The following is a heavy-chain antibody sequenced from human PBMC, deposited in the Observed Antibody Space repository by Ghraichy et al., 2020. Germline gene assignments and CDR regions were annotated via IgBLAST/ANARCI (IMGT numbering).Heavy chain of an antibody. CDR2: IYYSGST. CDR1: GGSISSSSYY. D-gene: IGHD6-6*01. J-gene: IGHJ5*02. V-gene: IGHV4-39*01. CDR3: ARHVGWGSSSFSGFDP. Sequence: SENLSLTCTVSGGSISSSSYYWGWIRQPPGKGLEWIGSIYYSGSTYYNPSLKSRVTISVDTSKNQFSLKLSSVTAADTAVYYCARHVGWGSSSFSGFDPWGQGTLVTVSS.